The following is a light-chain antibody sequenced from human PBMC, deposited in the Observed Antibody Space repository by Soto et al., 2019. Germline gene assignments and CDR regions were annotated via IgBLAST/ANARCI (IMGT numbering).Light chain of an antibody. J-gene: IGLJ1*01. V-gene: IGLV2-23*01. Sequence: QSALTQPASVSGSPGQSITISCTGTSSDVGSYNLVSWYQQHPGKGPKLMIYEGSTRPSGVSDRFSGSKSGNTASLTISGLQAEDEADYYCCSYASSSTPIYVFGTGTKVTVL. CDR2: EGS. CDR3: CSYASSSTPIYV. CDR1: SSDVGSYNL.